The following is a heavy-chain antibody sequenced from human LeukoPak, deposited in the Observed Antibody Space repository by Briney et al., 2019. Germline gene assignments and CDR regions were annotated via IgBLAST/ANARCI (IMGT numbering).Heavy chain of an antibody. CDR3: AREVSEGFDF. V-gene: IGHV3-21*01. J-gene: IGHJ4*02. Sequence: PGGSLRLSCTASGFTFSGYSMNWIRKAPGKGLEWVSSFGTRSTSIYHAGSVKGRFAISRDNANNSLYLQMNSLRAEDTALYYCAREVSEGFDFWGQGTLVTVSS. D-gene: IGHD3-22*01. CDR2: FGTRSTSI. CDR1: GFTFSGYS.